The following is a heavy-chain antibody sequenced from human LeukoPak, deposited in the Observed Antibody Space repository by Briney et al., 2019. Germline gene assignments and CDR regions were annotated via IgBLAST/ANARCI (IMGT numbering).Heavy chain of an antibody. CDR2: MNPNSGNT. V-gene: IGHV1-8*02. CDR1: GYTFTSYD. Sequence: ASVKVSCKASGYTFTSYDINWVRQATGQGLEWMGWMNPNSGNTGYAQKFQGRVTMTRDTSISTAYMELSRLRSDDTAVYYCARSTPLTGHYYYYMDVWGKGTTVTISS. J-gene: IGHJ6*03. CDR3: ARSTPLTGHYYYYMDV. D-gene: IGHD3-9*01.